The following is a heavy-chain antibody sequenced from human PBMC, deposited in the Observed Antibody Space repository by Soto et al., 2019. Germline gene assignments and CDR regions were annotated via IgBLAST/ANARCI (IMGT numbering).Heavy chain of an antibody. V-gene: IGHV4-34*01. J-gene: IGHJ6*03. CDR1: GGSFSGYY. CDR2: INHSGST. CDR3: ARGVEYSGYAYGYYYYYYMAV. Sequence: SETLSLTCAVYGGSFSGYYWSWYRQPPGKGLEWIGEINHSGSTNYNPSLKSRVTISVDTTKNQFSLKLSSVTAADTAVYYCARGVEYSGYAYGYYYYYYMAVWGKGTTVTVSS. D-gene: IGHD5-12*01.